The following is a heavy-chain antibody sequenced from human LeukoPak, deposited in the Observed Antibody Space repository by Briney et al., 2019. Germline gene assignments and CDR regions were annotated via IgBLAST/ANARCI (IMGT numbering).Heavy chain of an antibody. CDR3: ARAPPAYGDYLESYYFDY. Sequence: PSETLSLTCTVSGGSITSGEHYCSWIRQPPGKGLEWIGYVAYTGSTNYNPSLSSRVTMSVDTSKNQFSLKLSSVTAADTAVYYCARAPPAYGDYLESYYFDYWGQGTLVTVSS. CDR1: GGSITSGEHY. CDR2: VAYTGST. J-gene: IGHJ4*02. V-gene: IGHV4-30-4*01. D-gene: IGHD4-17*01.